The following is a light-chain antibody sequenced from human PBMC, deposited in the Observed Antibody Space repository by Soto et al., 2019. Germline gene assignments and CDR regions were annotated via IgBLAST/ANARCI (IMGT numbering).Light chain of an antibody. J-gene: IGLJ1*01. Sequence: QSALTQPPSASGSPGQSVAISCTGTSSDVGGYNYVSWYQQHPGKAPKLMIYEVNKRPSGVPDRFSGSRSGNTASLTVSGLQAEDEADYYCRSYAGSSNGFGTGTQLTVL. CDR3: RSYAGSSNG. CDR1: SSDVGGYNY. V-gene: IGLV2-8*01. CDR2: EVN.